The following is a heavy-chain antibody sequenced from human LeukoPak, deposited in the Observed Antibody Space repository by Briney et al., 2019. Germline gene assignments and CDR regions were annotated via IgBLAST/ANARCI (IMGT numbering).Heavy chain of an antibody. CDR2: ISYTGTYI. D-gene: IGHD1-26*01. Sequence: GGSLRLSCAASAFSLNAYNMNWVRQAPGKGLEWVSSISYTGTYIYYADSVKGRFTISRDNAQNSLYLQVNSLRAEDTAIYYCVRDRGTYRPIDYWGQGTLVTVSS. CDR1: AFSLNAYN. CDR3: VRDRGTYRPIDY. V-gene: IGHV3-21*04. J-gene: IGHJ4*02.